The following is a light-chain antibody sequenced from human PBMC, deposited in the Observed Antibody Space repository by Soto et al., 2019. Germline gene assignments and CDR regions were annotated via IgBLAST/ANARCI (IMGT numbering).Light chain of an antibody. Sequence: DIQMTQSPSTLSASVGDRVTITCRASQSISSWLAWYQQKPGKAPKLLIYDASSLESGVPSRFSGSGSGTEFTLTISSLQPDEFATYYCQQDNSYWTFGQGTKVDI. CDR1: QSISSW. CDR2: DAS. V-gene: IGKV1-5*01. CDR3: QQDNSYWT. J-gene: IGKJ1*01.